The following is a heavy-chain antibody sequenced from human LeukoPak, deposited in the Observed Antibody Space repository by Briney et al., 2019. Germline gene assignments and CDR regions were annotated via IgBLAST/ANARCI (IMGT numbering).Heavy chain of an antibody. D-gene: IGHD2-21*02. J-gene: IGHJ4*02. CDR2: INHSGST. V-gene: IGHV4-34*01. CDR1: GGSFSGYY. CDR3: ASNPLTYCGGDCSTLTDY. Sequence: KPSVTLSLTCAVYGGSFSGYYWSWIRQPPGKGLEWIGEINHSGSTNYNPSLKSRVTISVDTSKNQFSLKLSSVTAADTAVYYCASNPLTYCGGDCSTLTDYWGQGTLVTVSS.